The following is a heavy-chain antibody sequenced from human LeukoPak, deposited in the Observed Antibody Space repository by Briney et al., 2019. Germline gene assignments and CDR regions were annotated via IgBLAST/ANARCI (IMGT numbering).Heavy chain of an antibody. CDR2: ISGSGGST. J-gene: IGHJ4*02. D-gene: IGHD1-26*01. V-gene: IGHV3-23*01. Sequence: GGSLRLSCAASGFTFSSYAMSWVRQAPGKGLEGVSAISGSGGSTYYADSVKGRFTISRDNSKNTLYLQMNSLRAEDTAVYYCAKDSYSGSYYYWGQGTLVTVSS. CDR1: GFTFSSYA. CDR3: AKDSYSGSYYY.